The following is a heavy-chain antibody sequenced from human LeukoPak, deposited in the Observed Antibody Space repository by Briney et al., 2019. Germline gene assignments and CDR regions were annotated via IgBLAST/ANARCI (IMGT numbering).Heavy chain of an antibody. CDR2: ISYDGSNK. V-gene: IGHV3-30*18. CDR3: AKDEFAAGADLYNWFDP. Sequence: QPGGSLRLSCAASGLTFSTCGMHWVRQAPGKGLEWVAVISYDGSNKYYADSVKGRFTISRDNSKNTLYLQMNSLRAEDTAVYYCAKDEFAAGADLYNWFDPWGQGTLVIVSS. D-gene: IGHD6-13*01. CDR1: GLTFSTCG. J-gene: IGHJ5*02.